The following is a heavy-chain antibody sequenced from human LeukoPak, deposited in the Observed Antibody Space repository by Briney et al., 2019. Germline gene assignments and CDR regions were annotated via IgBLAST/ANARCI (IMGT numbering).Heavy chain of an antibody. CDR3: ARAPTVLVGYCSSSSCQADY. Sequence: GGSLRLSCAASGFTFSSYSRNWVRQAPGKGLEWVSAISGDSRYIYYADSVRGRFTISRDNAENSLYLQMHSLRVEDTAVYYCARAPTVLVGYCSSSSCQADYWGQGTLVTVSS. CDR1: GFTFSSYS. J-gene: IGHJ4*02. V-gene: IGHV3-21*01. CDR2: ISGDSRYI. D-gene: IGHD2-2*01.